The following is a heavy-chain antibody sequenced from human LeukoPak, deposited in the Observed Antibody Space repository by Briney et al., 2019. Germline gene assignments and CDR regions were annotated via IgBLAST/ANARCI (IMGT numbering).Heavy chain of an antibody. CDR1: GGTFSSYA. D-gene: IGHD3-16*01. V-gene: IGHV1-69*04. Sequence: SVKVSCKASGGTFSSYAISWVRQAPGQGLEWMGRIIPILGIANYAQKFQGRVTITADKSTSTAYMALGSLTSEDTAVYFCAREQRGVLSGSLGGLFASYYTYYMDVWGRGTTVTVSS. CDR2: IIPILGIA. J-gene: IGHJ6*03. CDR3: AREQRGVLSGSLGGLFASYYTYYMDV.